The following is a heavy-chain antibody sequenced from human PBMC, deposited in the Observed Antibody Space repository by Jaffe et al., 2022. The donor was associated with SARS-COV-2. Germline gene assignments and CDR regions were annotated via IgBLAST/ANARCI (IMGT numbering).Heavy chain of an antibody. CDR2: ISYDGSNK. Sequence: QVQLVESGGGVVQPGRSLRLSCAASGFTFSSYGMHWVRQAPGKGLEWVAVISYDGSNKYYADSVKGRFTISRDNSKNTLYLQMNSLRAEDTAVYYCARSLYGGNSGLDYWGQGTLVTVSS. V-gene: IGHV3-30*03. J-gene: IGHJ4*02. CDR1: GFTFSSYG. D-gene: IGHD4-17*01. CDR3: ARSLYGGNSGLDY.